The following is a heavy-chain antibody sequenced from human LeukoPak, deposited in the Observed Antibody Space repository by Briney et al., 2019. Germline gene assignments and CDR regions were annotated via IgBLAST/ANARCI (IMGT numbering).Heavy chain of an antibody. J-gene: IGHJ4*02. V-gene: IGHV4-59*12. D-gene: IGHD3-9*01. CDR1: GDSITTYY. CDR3: ARSGYDILTGYPRKFDY. CDR2: IYYSGGT. Sequence: SETLSLTCTVSGDSITTYYWSWIRQPPGKGLEWIGYIYYSGGTNYNPSLKSRVTISVDTSKNQFSLRLSSVTAADTAVYYCARSGYDILTGYPRKFDYWGQGTLVTVSS.